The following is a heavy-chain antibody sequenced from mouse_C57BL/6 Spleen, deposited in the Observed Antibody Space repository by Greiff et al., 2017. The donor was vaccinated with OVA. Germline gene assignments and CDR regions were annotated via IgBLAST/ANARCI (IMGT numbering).Heavy chain of an antibody. CDR2: IHPNSGST. D-gene: IGHD2-4*01. J-gene: IGHJ4*01. CDR3: ARSGDYDFYYAMDY. V-gene: IGHV1-64*01. Sequence: QFQLQQPGAELVKPGASVKLSCKASGYTFTSYWMHWVKQRPGQGLEWIGMIHPNSGSTNYNEKFKSKATLTVDKSSSTAYMQLSSLTSEDSAVYYCARSGDYDFYYAMDYWGQGTSVTVSS. CDR1: GYTFTSYW.